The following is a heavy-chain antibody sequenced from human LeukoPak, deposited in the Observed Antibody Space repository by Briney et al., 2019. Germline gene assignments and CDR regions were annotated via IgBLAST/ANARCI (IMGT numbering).Heavy chain of an antibody. CDR1: GYTFTSYG. D-gene: IGHD2-21*02. CDR2: ISAYNGNT. CDR3: ARVFARLLFDH. Sequence: ASVRVSCKASGYTFTSYGISWVRQAPGQGLEWMGWISAYNGNTNYAQRLQGRVAMTTDTSTSTAYMELRSLRSDDTAVYYCARVFARLLFDHWGQGTLVTVSS. J-gene: IGHJ1*01. V-gene: IGHV1-18*01.